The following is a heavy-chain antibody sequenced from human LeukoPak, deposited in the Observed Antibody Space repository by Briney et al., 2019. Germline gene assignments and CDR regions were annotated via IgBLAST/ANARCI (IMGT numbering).Heavy chain of an antibody. CDR1: GFTFSSYA. CDR3: ARAMMVVANLWGVFDL. V-gene: IGHV3-30-3*01. J-gene: IGHJ4*02. D-gene: IGHD3-22*01. CDR2: ISYDGSNK. Sequence: GGSLRLSCAASGFTFSSYAMHWVRQAPGKGLEWVAVISYDGSNKYYADSVKGRFTISRDNSKNTLYLQMSNLRAEDTAVYYCARAMMVVANLWGVFDLWGQGTLVTVSS.